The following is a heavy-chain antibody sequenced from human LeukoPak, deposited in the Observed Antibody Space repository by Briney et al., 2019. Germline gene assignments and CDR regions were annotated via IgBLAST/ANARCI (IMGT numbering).Heavy chain of an antibody. V-gene: IGHV3-30*18. CDR1: GFTFSSYG. J-gene: IGHJ4*02. CDR2: ISYDGSNK. CDR3: AKDLVIDPPGY. Sequence: PGGSLRLSSAASGFTFSSYGMHWVRQAPGKGLEWVAVISYDGSNKYYADSVKGRFTISRDNSKNTLYLQMNSLRAEDTAVYYCAKDLVIDPPGYWGQGTLVTVSS. D-gene: IGHD3-22*01.